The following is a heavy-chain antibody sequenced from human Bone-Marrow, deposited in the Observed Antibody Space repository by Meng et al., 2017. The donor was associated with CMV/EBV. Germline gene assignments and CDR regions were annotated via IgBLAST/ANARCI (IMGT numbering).Heavy chain of an antibody. Sequence: NGAYSWTWIRQYPGECLEWIGYVYYSGSTYYNPSLKSRVAMSVDTSKNQFSLTLNYVTAADTAVYYCARRGSVVIASGAPAFYFDLWGQGTLVTVSS. CDR1: NGAYS. CDR3: ARRGSVVIASGAPAFYFDL. J-gene: IGHJ4*02. D-gene: IGHD6-13*01. V-gene: IGHV4-31*02. CDR2: VYYSGST.